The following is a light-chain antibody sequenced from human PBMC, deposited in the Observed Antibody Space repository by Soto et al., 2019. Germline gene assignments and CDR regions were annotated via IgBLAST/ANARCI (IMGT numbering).Light chain of an antibody. CDR2: GTS. CDR1: QSVGSN. J-gene: IGKJ1*01. V-gene: IGKV3-20*01. CDR3: QQYDSLPPWT. Sequence: EIVMTQSPATLSVSPGDRATLSCRASQSVGSNLAWYQQKPGQSPRLLIFGTSIRATGIPDRFSGGGSGADFTLTISRLDPEDFAVYYCQQYDSLPPWTFGQGTRVEVK.